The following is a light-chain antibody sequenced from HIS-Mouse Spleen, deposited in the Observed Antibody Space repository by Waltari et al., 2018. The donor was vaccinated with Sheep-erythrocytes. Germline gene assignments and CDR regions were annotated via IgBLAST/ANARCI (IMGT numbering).Light chain of an antibody. CDR2: DVS. J-gene: IGLJ2*01. V-gene: IGLV2-11*01. Sequence: QSALTQPRSVSGSPGQSVTISCTGTSSDVGGYNYVSWYQQHHGKAPKLMIYDVSKRPSGVPDRFSGSKSGNTASLTISGLQAEDEADYYCCSYAGSYTFVVFGGGTKLTVL. CDR1: SSDVGGYNY. CDR3: CSYAGSYTFVV.